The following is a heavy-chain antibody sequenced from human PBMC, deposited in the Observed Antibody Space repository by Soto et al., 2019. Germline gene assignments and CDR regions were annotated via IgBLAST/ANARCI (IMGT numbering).Heavy chain of an antibody. V-gene: IGHV1-2*04. CDR2: INPNSGGT. Sequence: ASVKVSGKASGYTFTGYYMHWVRQAPGQGLEWMGWINPNSGGTNYAQKFQGWVTMTRDTSISTAYMELSRLRSDDTAVYYCARDNNYYGSGSPTPGGWFDPWGQGTLVTVSS. D-gene: IGHD3-10*01. J-gene: IGHJ5*02. CDR3: ARDNNYYGSGSPTPGGWFDP. CDR1: GYTFTGYY.